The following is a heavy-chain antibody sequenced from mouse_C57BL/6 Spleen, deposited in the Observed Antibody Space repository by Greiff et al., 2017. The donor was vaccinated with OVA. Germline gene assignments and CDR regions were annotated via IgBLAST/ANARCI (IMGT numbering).Heavy chain of an antibody. CDR3: ARSGSLAY. Sequence: EVMLVESGGGLVKPGGSLKLSCAASGFTFSDYGMHWVRQAPEKGLEWVAYISSGSSTIYYADTVKGRFTISRDNAKNTLFLQMTSLRSEDTAMYYCARSGSLAYWGQGTLVTVSA. D-gene: IGHD1-3*01. J-gene: IGHJ3*01. CDR1: GFTFSDYG. CDR2: ISSGSSTI. V-gene: IGHV5-17*01.